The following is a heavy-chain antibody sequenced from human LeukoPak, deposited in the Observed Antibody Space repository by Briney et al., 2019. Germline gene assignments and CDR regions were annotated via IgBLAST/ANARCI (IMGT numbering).Heavy chain of an antibody. CDR2: IRYDGSNK. Sequence: PGGSLRLSCAASGFTFSSYWMSWVRQAPGKGLEWVAFIRYDGSNKYYADSVKGRFTISRDNSKNTLYLQMNSLRAEDTAVYYCPKDRGGYSYVFDYWGQGTLVTVS. J-gene: IGHJ4*02. V-gene: IGHV3-30*02. CDR3: PKDRGGYSYVFDY. D-gene: IGHD5-18*01. CDR1: GFTFSSYW.